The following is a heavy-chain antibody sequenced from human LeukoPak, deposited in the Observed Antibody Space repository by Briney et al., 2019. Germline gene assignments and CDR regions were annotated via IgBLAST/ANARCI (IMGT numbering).Heavy chain of an antibody. D-gene: IGHD3-22*01. J-gene: IGHJ4*02. CDR3: ARDYYDNSGYYSHTGGY. Sequence: ASVKVSCKASGYTITVYGISWVRQAPGQGLEWMGWINAYNGNTNYAQKLQGRVTMTTDTSTSTAYMELRSLRSDDTAVYYCARDYYDNSGYYSHTGGYWGQGTLVTVSS. V-gene: IGHV1-18*01. CDR2: INAYNGNT. CDR1: GYTITVYG.